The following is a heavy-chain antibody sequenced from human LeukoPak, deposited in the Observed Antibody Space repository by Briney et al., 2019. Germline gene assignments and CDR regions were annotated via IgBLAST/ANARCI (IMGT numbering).Heavy chain of an antibody. CDR2: IWYDGSNK. D-gene: IGHD6-13*01. CDR3: ARGRGGSSSWYSPFDY. Sequence: GGSLRLSCAASGFTFSSYAMHWVRQAPGKGLEWVAVIWYDGSNKYYADSVKGRFTISRDNSKNTLYLQMNSLRAEDTAVYYCARGRGGSSSWYSPFDYWGQGTLVTVSS. CDR1: GFTFSSYA. V-gene: IGHV3-33*08. J-gene: IGHJ4*02.